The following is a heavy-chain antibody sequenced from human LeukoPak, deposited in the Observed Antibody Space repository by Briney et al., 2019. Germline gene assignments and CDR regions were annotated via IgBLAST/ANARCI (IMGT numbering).Heavy chain of an antibody. J-gene: IGHJ4*02. CDR2: IIPMFGTA. Sequence: GASVKVSCKASGGTFRNYAISWVRQAPGQGLEWMGGIIPMFGTANYAQKFQGRVTITADKSTNTAYMELSSLRSEDTAVYYCASRQFCRGGSCYPYYFDYWGQGTLVTVSS. CDR1: GGTFRNYA. D-gene: IGHD2-15*01. CDR3: ASRQFCRGGSCYPYYFDY. V-gene: IGHV1-69*06.